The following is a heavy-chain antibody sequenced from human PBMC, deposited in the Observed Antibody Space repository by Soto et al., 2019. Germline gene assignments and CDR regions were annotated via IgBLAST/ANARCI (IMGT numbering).Heavy chain of an antibody. CDR2: TRNKANSYTT. Sequence: GGSLRLSCAASGFTFSDHYMDWVRQAPGKGLEWVGRTRNKANSYTTEYAASVKGRFTISRDDSKNSLYLQMNSLKTEDTAVYYCARDNYGMDVWGQGTTVTVSS. CDR3: ARDNYGMDV. CDR1: GFTFSDHY. J-gene: IGHJ6*02. V-gene: IGHV3-72*01.